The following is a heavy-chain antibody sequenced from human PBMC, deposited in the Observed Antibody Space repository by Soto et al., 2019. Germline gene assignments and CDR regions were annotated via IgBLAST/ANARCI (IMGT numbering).Heavy chain of an antibody. CDR2: LSDSGASI. D-gene: IGHD6-13*01. CDR1: GFTFSRHA. CDR3: AKVSSSWYAGFFDL. Sequence: TGGSLRLSCAASGFTFSRHAMTWVRQAPGKGLEWVSGLSDSGASIYYADSVKGRFTISRDNSMNTLYLQMNTLRAEDTAVYYCAKVSSSWYAGFFDLWGQGTLVTVSS. V-gene: IGHV3-23*01. J-gene: IGHJ4*02.